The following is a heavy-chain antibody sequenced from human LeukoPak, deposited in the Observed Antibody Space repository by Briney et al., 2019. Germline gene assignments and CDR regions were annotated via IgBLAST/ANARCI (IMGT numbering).Heavy chain of an antibody. Sequence: PGGSLRLSCAASRFTFSNAWMSWVRQAPGKGLEWVGRIKSKTDGGTTDYAAPVKGRFTISRDDSKNTLYLQMNSLKTEDTAVYYCTTLSSGWSGGYFDYWGQGTLVTVSS. J-gene: IGHJ4*02. CDR3: TTLSSGWSGGYFDY. V-gene: IGHV3-15*01. CDR1: RFTFSNAW. D-gene: IGHD6-19*01. CDR2: IKSKTDGGTT.